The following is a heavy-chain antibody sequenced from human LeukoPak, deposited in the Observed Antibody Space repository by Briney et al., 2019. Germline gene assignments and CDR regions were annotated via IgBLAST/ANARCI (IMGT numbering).Heavy chain of an antibody. CDR2: IRGSGEST. V-gene: IGHV3-23*01. J-gene: IGHJ3*02. CDR1: GFIFNTYA. Sequence: PGGSLRLSCAASGFIFNTYAMSWVRQAPGKGLEWVSTIRGSGESTHYADSVQGRFTISRDNAKNILYLQMNSLRAEDTAVYHCATGHYYDSSGYYPLPDAFDIWGQGTMVTVSS. CDR3: ATGHYYDSSGYYPLPDAFDI. D-gene: IGHD3-22*01.